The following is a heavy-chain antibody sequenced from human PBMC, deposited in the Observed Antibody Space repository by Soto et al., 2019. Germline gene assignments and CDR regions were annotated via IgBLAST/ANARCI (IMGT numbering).Heavy chain of an antibody. V-gene: IGHV4-31*03. Sequence: QVQLQESGPGLVKPSQTLSLTCTVSGGSNRSGGYYWSWIRQHPGKGLEWIGYFYYSGNTYYNPSLKSRLTISGDTSKNQFSLNLSSVTAADTAVYYCARAMGAINYFDYWGQGTLVTVSS. CDR1: GGSNRSGGYY. CDR2: FYYSGNT. D-gene: IGHD1-26*01. CDR3: ARAMGAINYFDY. J-gene: IGHJ4*02.